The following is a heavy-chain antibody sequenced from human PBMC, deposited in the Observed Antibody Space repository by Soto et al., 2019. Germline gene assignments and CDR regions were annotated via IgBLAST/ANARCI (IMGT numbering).Heavy chain of an antibody. Sequence: PSETLSLTCAVHGGSFSGYYWSWIRQPPGKGLEWIGEINHSGSTNYNPSLKSRVTISVDTSKTQFSLKLSSVTAADTAVYYCARAGSRITIFGVVPRSYGMDVWGQGTTVTVSS. CDR1: GGSFSGYY. CDR3: ARAGSRITIFGVVPRSYGMDV. V-gene: IGHV4-34*01. J-gene: IGHJ6*02. D-gene: IGHD3-3*01. CDR2: INHSGST.